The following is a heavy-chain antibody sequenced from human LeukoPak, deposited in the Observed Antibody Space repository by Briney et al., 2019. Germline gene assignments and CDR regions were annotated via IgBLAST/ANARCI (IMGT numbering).Heavy chain of an antibody. J-gene: IGHJ4*02. CDR1: GFTFSSYS. Sequence: GGSLRLSCVASGFTFSSYSMNWVRQAPGKGLEWISYITGSSTTTHYADSVKGRFTLSRDNAKNSLYLQMNSLRAEDTAVYFCASDRVCWGQGTLVTVSS. CDR2: ITGSSTTT. CDR3: ASDRVC. V-gene: IGHV3-48*04.